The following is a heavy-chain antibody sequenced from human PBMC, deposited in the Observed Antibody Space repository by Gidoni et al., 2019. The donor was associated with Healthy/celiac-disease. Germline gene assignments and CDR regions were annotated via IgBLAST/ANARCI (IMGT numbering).Heavy chain of an antibody. Sequence: QITLKESGPTLVKPTQTLTLTCTFSGFSLSTSGVGVGWIRQPPGKALEWLALIYCDYDKRYSPSLKGRLTITKDTSKNQVVLTMTNMDPVDTATYYCAHGPSSSSWYYNWFDPWGQGTLVTVSS. V-gene: IGHV2-5*02. CDR2: IYCDYDK. J-gene: IGHJ5*02. D-gene: IGHD6-13*01. CDR3: AHGPSSSSWYYNWFDP. CDR1: GFSLSTSGVG.